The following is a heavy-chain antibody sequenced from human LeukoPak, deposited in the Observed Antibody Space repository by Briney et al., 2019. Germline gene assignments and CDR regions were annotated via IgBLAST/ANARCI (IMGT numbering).Heavy chain of an antibody. Sequence: SVKVSCKASGGTFSSYAISWVRQAPGQGLEWMGGIIPIFGTANYAQKFQGRVTITADESTSTAYMELSSLRSEDTAVYYCARGQSGYTAMDYHYYGMDVWGQGTTVTVSS. CDR2: IIPIFGTA. CDR3: ARGQSGYTAMDYHYYGMDV. V-gene: IGHV1-69*13. J-gene: IGHJ6*02. CDR1: GGTFSSYA. D-gene: IGHD5-18*01.